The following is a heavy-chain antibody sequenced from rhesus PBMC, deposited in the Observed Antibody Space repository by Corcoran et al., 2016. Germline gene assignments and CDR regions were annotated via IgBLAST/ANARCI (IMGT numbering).Heavy chain of an antibody. CDR1: GVSISSNW. Sequence: QLQLQESGPGLVKPSETLSLTCAVSGVSISSNWWSCIRQPLGKGLEWIGRISGRGGSTSYNPSLKSRLTISTDTSMNQFSLKLSSVTAADAAVYYCAREYCTCSGCSSFDYWGQGVLVTVSS. J-gene: IGHJ4*01. CDR3: AREYCTCSGCSSFDY. D-gene: IGHD2-21*01. CDR2: ISGRGGST. V-gene: IGHV4-173*01.